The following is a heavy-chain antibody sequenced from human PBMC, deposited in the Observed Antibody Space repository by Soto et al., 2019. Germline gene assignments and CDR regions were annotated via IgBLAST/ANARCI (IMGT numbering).Heavy chain of an antibody. CDR3: AREDRNYYDGSGFYH. CDR1: GGSISSGTYY. CDR2: IRNSGST. V-gene: IGHV4-31*03. Sequence: PSETLSLTCSVSGGSISSGTYYWSWIRQHPGKGLEWIGYIRNSGSTYYNPSLKSRATISVDTSKSQFSLKLSSVTAADTAVYYCAREDRNYYDGSGFYHWGQGTLVTVSS. D-gene: IGHD3-22*01. J-gene: IGHJ4*02.